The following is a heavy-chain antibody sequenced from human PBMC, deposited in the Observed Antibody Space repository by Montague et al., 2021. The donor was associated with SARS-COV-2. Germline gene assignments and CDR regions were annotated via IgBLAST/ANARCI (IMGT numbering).Heavy chain of an antibody. CDR2: IKPDGGEK. V-gene: IGHV3-7*03. Sequence: SLRLSCAASGFTFSSYWMSWVRQTPGKGLEWVANIKPDGGEKQYADSVKGRFTISRDNAKNSLNLQMDSLRAEDTALYYCARDSRIVGATGGMDVWGQGTTVIVSS. CDR3: ARDSRIVGATGGMDV. J-gene: IGHJ6*02. D-gene: IGHD1-26*01. CDR1: GFTFSSYW.